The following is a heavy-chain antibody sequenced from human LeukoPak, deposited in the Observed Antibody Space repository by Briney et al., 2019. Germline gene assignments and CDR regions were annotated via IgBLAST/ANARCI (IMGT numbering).Heavy chain of an antibody. Sequence: VKVSCKASGGTFSSYAFNWVREAPGQGLEWVGRIIPLLGVTNHAQKLQGRVTVTADPATNTAYMELSSLIPDDTAVYYCARARTMITFGGVRHAFDIWGQGTLVTVSS. J-gene: IGHJ3*02. V-gene: IGHV1-69*04. CDR2: IIPLLGVT. D-gene: IGHD3-16*01. CDR1: GGTFSSYA. CDR3: ARARTMITFGGVRHAFDI.